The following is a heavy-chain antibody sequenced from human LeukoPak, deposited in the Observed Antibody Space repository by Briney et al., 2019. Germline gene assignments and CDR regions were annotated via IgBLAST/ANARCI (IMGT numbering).Heavy chain of an antibody. Sequence: GGSLRLSCAASGFTFSSYGMHWVRQAPGKGLEWVANIKQDGSEKYYVDSVKGRFTISRDNAKNSLYLQMNSLRAEDTAVYYCARQNGGVVTAGSHWYFDLWGRGTLVTVSS. J-gene: IGHJ2*01. D-gene: IGHD2-21*02. CDR1: GFTFSSYG. CDR2: IKQDGSEK. CDR3: ARQNGGVVTAGSHWYFDL. V-gene: IGHV3-7*03.